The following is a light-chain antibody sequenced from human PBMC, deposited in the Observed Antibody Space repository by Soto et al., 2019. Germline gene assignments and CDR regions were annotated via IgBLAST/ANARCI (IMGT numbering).Light chain of an antibody. CDR1: RAIGRW. CDR3: QQYLTYPS. CDR2: DGS. J-gene: IGKJ1*01. V-gene: IGKV1-5*01. Sequence: IHMTHSPSTLSGSLLYRFTINFRASRAIGRWLGWYQQKPGKAPNILIYDGSNLRNGVPSRFSGSGSGTEFTLTISGLQPDDFATYYCQQYLTYPSFGQGTKVDIK.